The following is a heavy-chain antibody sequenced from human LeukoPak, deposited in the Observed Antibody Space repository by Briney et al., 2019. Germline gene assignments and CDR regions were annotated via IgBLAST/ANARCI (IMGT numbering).Heavy chain of an antibody. CDR2: IYYSGST. CDR3: ARPPLRVGGGSRIEDWYFDL. Sequence: PSETMSLTCTVSGGSISSGGYYWSWIRQHPGKGLEWIGYIYYSGSTYYNPSLKSRVTISVDTSKNQFSLKLSSVTAADTAVYSGARPPLRVGGGSRIEDWYFDLWGRGTLFTFSS. CDR1: GGSISSGGYY. J-gene: IGHJ2*01. D-gene: IGHD3-10*01. V-gene: IGHV4-31*03.